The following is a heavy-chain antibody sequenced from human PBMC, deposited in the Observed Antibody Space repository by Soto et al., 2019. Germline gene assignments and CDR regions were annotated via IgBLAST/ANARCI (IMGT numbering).Heavy chain of an antibody. CDR2: IYYSGST. CDR3: ASSDGGSTIDY. V-gene: IGHV4-31*03. Sequence: PSETLSLTCTVSGGSISSGGYYWSWIRQYPGKGLEWIGYIYYSGSTYYNPSLKSRVTISVDTSKNQFSLKLSSVTAADTAVYYCASSDGGSTIDYWGQGALVTVSS. CDR1: GGSISSGGYY. J-gene: IGHJ4*02.